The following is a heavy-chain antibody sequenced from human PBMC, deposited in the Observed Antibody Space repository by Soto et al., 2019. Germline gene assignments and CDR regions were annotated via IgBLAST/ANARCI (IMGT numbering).Heavy chain of an antibody. CDR3: ARWGQAGNWFDP. Sequence: TSETLSPTCTVSGGSISSSSYYWGWIRQPPGKGLEWIGYIYYSGSTNYNPSLKSRVTISVDTSKNQFSLKLSSVTAADTAVYYCARWGQAGNWFDPWGQGTLVTVSS. D-gene: IGHD7-27*01. J-gene: IGHJ5*02. CDR2: IYYSGST. V-gene: IGHV4-61*05. CDR1: GGSISSSSYY.